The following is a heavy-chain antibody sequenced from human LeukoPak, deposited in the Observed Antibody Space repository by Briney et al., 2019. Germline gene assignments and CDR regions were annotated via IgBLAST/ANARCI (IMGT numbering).Heavy chain of an antibody. V-gene: IGHV4-34*01. Sequence: SETLSLTCAVYGGSFSGYYWSWIRQPPGKGLEWIGEINHSGSTNYNPSLKSRVTISVDTSKNQFSLKLSSVTAADTAVYYCARGRPVARRAFDIWGQGTMVTVSS. CDR2: INHSGST. CDR3: ARGRPVARRAFDI. J-gene: IGHJ3*02. CDR1: GGSFSGYY. D-gene: IGHD4-23*01.